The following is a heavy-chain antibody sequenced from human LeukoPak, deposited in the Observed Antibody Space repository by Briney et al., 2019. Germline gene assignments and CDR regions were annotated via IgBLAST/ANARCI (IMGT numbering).Heavy chain of an antibody. D-gene: IGHD2-15*01. Sequence: PGGSLRLSCAASGFTFSSYAMSWVRHAPGKGLEWVSAISGSGGSTYYADSVKGRFTISRDNSKNTLYLQMNSLRAEDTAVYYCRAVVVAAAVVYYFDYWGQGTLVTVSS. CDR2: ISGSGGST. J-gene: IGHJ4*02. CDR3: RAVVVAAAVVYYFDY. CDR1: GFTFSSYA. V-gene: IGHV3-23*01.